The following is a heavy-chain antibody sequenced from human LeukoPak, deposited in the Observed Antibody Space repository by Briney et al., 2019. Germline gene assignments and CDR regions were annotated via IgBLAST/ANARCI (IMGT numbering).Heavy chain of an antibody. CDR2: ISYDGSNK. J-gene: IGHJ3*02. V-gene: IGHV3-30-3*01. CDR1: GFTFSSYA. Sequence: PGGSLRLSCAASGFTFSSYAMHWVRQAPGKGLEWVAVISYDGSNKYYADSVKGRFTISRDNSKNTLYLQMNSLRAEDTAVYYCASIHDSSGLHAFDIWGQGTMVTVSS. D-gene: IGHD3-22*01. CDR3: ASIHDSSGLHAFDI.